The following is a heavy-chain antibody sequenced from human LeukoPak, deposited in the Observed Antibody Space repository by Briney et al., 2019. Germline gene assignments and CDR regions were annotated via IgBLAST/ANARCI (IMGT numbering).Heavy chain of an antibody. J-gene: IGHJ3*02. CDR1: GGSISSYY. CDR3: AREISSGYYRQDAFDI. V-gene: IGHV4-4*07. CDR2: IYTSGST. D-gene: IGHD3-22*01. Sequence: SETLSLTCTVSGGSISSYYWSWIRQPAGKGLEWIGRIYTSGSTNYNPSLKSRVTMSVDTSKNQFSLKLSSVTAADTAVYYCAREISSGYYRQDAFDIWGQGTMVTVSS.